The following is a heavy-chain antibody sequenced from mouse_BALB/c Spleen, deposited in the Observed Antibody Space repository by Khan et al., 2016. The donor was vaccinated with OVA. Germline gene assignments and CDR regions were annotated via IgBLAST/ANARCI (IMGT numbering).Heavy chain of an antibody. V-gene: IGHV9-3-1*01. D-gene: IGHD1-1*01. CDR1: GHTFTKFG. Sequence: QIQLVQSGPELKRPGETVKISCKASGHTFTKFGMNWVKQAPGKGLKWMGWINTYTGEPTYADDFNGRFAFSLETSANTAYLQIKYLKNEETATDCGARHHYFSYVMDNWGKGTSVTVSS. CDR2: INTYTGEP. CDR3: ARHHYFSYVMDN. J-gene: IGHJ4*01.